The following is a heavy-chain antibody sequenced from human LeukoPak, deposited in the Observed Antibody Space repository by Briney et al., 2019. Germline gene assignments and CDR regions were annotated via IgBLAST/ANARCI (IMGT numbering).Heavy chain of an antibody. D-gene: IGHD3-22*01. CDR3: SRGQSSGYYYFDY. Sequence: GGSLRLSCAASGFTFSNYAMSWVRQAPGKGLGWVSGIGSSGGTTYHSDSVKGRFTISRDNSKNTLYLEMNSLRAEDTAVYYCSRGQSSGYYYFDYWGQGTLVTVSS. CDR1: GFTFSNYA. J-gene: IGHJ4*02. V-gene: IGHV3-23*01. CDR2: IGSSGGTT.